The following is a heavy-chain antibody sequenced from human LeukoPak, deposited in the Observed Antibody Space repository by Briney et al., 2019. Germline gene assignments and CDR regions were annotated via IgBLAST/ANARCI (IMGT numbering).Heavy chain of an antibody. CDR1: GFTFSSYA. Sequence: PGESLRLSCAASGFTFSSYAMSWVRQAPGKGLEWVSAISGSGGSTYYADSVKGRFTISRDNSKNSLYLQMNSLRAEDTAVYYCAGSLGYCTSNVCYLKYWGQGTLVTVSS. D-gene: IGHD2-8*01. V-gene: IGHV3-23*01. CDR3: AGSLGYCTSNVCYLKY. J-gene: IGHJ4*02. CDR2: ISGSGGST.